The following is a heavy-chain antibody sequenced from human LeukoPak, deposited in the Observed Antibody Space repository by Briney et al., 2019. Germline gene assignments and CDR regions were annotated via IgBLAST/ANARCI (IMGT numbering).Heavy chain of an antibody. CDR2: IYESGST. J-gene: IGHJ6*02. V-gene: IGHV4-4*02. CDR1: GGSMSNSNW. D-gene: IGHD2/OR15-2a*01. CDR3: AGEIVIRSAMDV. Sequence: SESLSLTCAVSGGSMSNSNWWNWVRQPPGKGLEWIGEIYESGSTNYNPSLKSRVTIFVDKSKNQFSLKLTSVTAADTAVYYCAGEIVIRSAMDVWGQGTTVTVSS.